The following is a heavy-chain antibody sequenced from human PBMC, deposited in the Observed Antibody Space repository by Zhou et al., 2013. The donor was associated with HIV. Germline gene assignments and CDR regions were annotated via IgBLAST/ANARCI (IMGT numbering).Heavy chain of an antibody. CDR2: IYDSGRT. Sequence: QVQLQESGPGLVKPSETLSLTCTVSGYSINSDYYWGWIRQPPGKGLEWIGSIYDSGRTYYNPSLMSRVTISKDLSKNQFSLRLTSVTAADTAVYYCARAVTGYSSAWYYFDYWGQGTLVTVSS. J-gene: IGHJ4*02. D-gene: IGHD6-19*01. V-gene: IGHV4-38-2*02. CDR1: GYSINSDYY. CDR3: ARAVTGYSSAWYYFDY.